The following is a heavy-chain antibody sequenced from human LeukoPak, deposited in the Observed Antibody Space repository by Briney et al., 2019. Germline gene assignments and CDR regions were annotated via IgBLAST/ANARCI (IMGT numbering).Heavy chain of an antibody. D-gene: IGHD6-13*01. CDR3: ARAQYSASSFLDY. Sequence: SETLSLTCTVSGGSISTYYWSWIRQPPGKGLEWIGNVYYTGSTNYNPSLKSRVTISVDTSKKQFSLKLRSVTAADTALYYCARAQYSASSFLDYWGQGTLVAVSS. CDR2: VYYTGST. V-gene: IGHV4-59*01. J-gene: IGHJ4*02. CDR1: GGSISTYY.